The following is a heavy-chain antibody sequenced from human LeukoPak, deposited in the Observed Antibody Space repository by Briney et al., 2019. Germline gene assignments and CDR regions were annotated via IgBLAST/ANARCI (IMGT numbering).Heavy chain of an antibody. D-gene: IGHD4-17*01. CDR3: ASTTVTTIWYFDY. Sequence: PGGSLRLSCAASGFTFSSYAMSWVRQAPGKGLEWVAVISYDGSNKYYADSVKGRFTISRDNSKNTLYLQMNSLRAEDTAVYYCASTTVTTIWYFDYWGQGTLVTVSS. J-gene: IGHJ4*02. V-gene: IGHV3-30-3*01. CDR1: GFTFSSYA. CDR2: ISYDGSNK.